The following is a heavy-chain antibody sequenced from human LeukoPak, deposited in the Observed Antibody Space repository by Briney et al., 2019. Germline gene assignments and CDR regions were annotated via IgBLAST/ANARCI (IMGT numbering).Heavy chain of an antibody. CDR2: ISGSGGST. J-gene: IGHJ4*02. V-gene: IGHV3-23*01. CDR1: GFTFSSYA. CDR3: AKARVGSVVGRYYFDY. Sequence: GGSLRLSCAASGFTFSSYAMSWVRQAPGKGLEWVSAISGSGGSTYYADSVKGRFTISRDNSKNTLYLQMNSLRAEDTAVYYCAKARVGSVVGRYYFDYWGQGTLVTVSS. D-gene: IGHD2-15*01.